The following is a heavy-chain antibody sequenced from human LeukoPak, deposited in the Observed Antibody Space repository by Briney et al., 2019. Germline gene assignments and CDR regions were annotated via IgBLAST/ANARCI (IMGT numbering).Heavy chain of an antibody. Sequence: PGGSLRLSCSASGFSFSSYWMAWVRQAPGKGLEWVASIKHDGGEKFYMGSVKGRFTISRDNSRSTLDLQMNSLRVEDTAVYYCAKDRYSSSSTFTVNPFDHWGQGIPVTVSS. J-gene: IGHJ4*02. CDR3: AKDRYSSSSTFTVNPFDH. D-gene: IGHD6-13*01. V-gene: IGHV3-7*04. CDR2: IKHDGGEK. CDR1: GFSFSSYW.